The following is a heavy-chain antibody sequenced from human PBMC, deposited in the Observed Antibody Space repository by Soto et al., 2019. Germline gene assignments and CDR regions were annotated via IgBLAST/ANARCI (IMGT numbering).Heavy chain of an antibody. CDR1: GFTFSSYG. CDR2: IWYDGSNK. Sequence: GGSLRLSCAASGFTFSSYGMHWVRQAPGKGLEWVAVIWYDGSNKYYADSVKGRFTISRDNSKNTLYLQMNSLRAEDTAVYYCARVHNWNDRAGDYWGQGTLVTVSS. V-gene: IGHV3-33*01. D-gene: IGHD1-1*01. J-gene: IGHJ4*02. CDR3: ARVHNWNDRAGDY.